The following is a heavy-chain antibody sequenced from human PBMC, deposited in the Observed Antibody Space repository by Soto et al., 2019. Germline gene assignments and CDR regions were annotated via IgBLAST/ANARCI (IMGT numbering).Heavy chain of an antibody. CDR2: ISGTGVPS. V-gene: IGHV3-23*01. D-gene: IGHD6-6*01. CDR1: GFDFSSYA. CDR3: AKEEQQLGIDY. J-gene: IGHJ4*02. Sequence: GGSLRLSCAASGFDFSSYAMSWVRRAPGKGLECISLISGTGVPSLYAESVKGRFAVTRDNSKDTLFLEMNNLRVDDTAIYYWAKEEQQLGIDYWGQGTLVTVSS.